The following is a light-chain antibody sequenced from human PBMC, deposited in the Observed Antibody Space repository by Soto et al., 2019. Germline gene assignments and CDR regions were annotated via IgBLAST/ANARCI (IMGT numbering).Light chain of an antibody. J-gene: IGLJ2*01. V-gene: IGLV2-8*01. Sequence: QSVLTQPPSASGSPGQSGTISCTGTSSDVGAYNYVSWYQQHPGKAPKLMIYEVSKRPSGVPDRFSGSKSGNTASLTVSGLQAEDEADYYCSSYAGSNKVFGGGTKLTFL. CDR3: SSYAGSNKV. CDR2: EVS. CDR1: SSDVGAYNY.